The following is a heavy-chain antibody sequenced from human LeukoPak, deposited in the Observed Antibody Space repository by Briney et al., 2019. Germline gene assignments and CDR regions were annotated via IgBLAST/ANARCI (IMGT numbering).Heavy chain of an antibody. D-gene: IGHD3-10*01. Sequence: SQTLSLTCTVSGGSISSYYWSWIRQPPGKGLQWIGNIYYSGSTNYNPSLKSRVTISVDTSKNQFSLKLSSVTAADTAVYYGARAVTMVRGLIYYGMDVWGQGTTVTVSS. CDR1: GGSISSYY. V-gene: IGHV4-59*01. CDR2: IYYSGST. J-gene: IGHJ6*02. CDR3: ARAVTMVRGLIYYGMDV.